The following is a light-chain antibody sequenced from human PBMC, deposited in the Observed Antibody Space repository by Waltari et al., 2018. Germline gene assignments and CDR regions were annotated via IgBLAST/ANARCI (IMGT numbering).Light chain of an antibody. J-gene: IGLJ2*01. CDR2: GNN. V-gene: IGLV1-40*02. CDR1: SSTILSDHE. CDR3: QSFDTSLSDGVV. Sequence: QSILTQPPSVSGAPGQSVTISCTVLSSTILSDHEVPWYQDFPGRGPKLLIHGNNHRPSGVPDRFSGSKSGTSASLTITGLQAEDEADYYCQSFDTSLSDGVVFGGGTKV.